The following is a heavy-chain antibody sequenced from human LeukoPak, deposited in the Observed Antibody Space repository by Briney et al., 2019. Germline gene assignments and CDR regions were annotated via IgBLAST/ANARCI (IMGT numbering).Heavy chain of an antibody. J-gene: IGHJ4*02. V-gene: IGHV3-7*01. D-gene: IGHD2-2*01. CDR3: ARDGLSYIPAAMDY. CDR1: GFTFSSYW. CDR2: IKQDGSEK. Sequence: GGSLRLSCAASGFTFSSYWMSWVRQAPGKGLEWVANIKQDGSEKYYVDSVKGRFTISRDNAKNSLYLQMNSLRAEDTAVYYCARDGLSYIPAAMDYWGQGTLVTVSS.